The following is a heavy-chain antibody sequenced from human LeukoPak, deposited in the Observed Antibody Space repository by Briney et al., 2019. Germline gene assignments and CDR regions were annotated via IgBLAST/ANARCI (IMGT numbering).Heavy chain of an antibody. V-gene: IGHV3-48*03. J-gene: IGHJ4*02. D-gene: IGHD2-21*01. CDR2: ISSSGSTI. Sequence: GGSLRLSCAASGFTFSSYEMNWVRQAPGKGLEWVSYISSSGSTIYYADSVKGRFTISRDNAKNSLYLQMNSLRVDDTAVYYCARECLTCGGDSYDYWGQGALVTVSS. CDR1: GFTFSSYE. CDR3: ARECLTCGGDSYDY.